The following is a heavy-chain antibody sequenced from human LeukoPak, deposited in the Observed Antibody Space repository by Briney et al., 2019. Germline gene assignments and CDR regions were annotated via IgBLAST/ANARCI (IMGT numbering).Heavy chain of an antibody. CDR2: INHSGST. V-gene: IGHV4-34*01. Sequence: SETLSLTCAVYGGSFSGYYWSWIRQPPGKGLEWIGEINHSGSTNYNPSLKSRVTISVDTSKNQFSLKLSSVTAADTAVYYCARRTGIAVAGNYFDYWGQGTLVTVSS. D-gene: IGHD6-19*01. CDR3: ARRTGIAVAGNYFDY. J-gene: IGHJ4*02. CDR1: GGSFSGYY.